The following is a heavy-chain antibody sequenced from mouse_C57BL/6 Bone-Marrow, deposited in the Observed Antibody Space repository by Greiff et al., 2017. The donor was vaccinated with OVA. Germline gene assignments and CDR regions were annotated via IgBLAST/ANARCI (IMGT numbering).Heavy chain of an antibody. V-gene: IGHV1-26*01. CDR3: ARKKSSHWYFDV. Sequence: VQLKQSGPELVKPGASVKISCKASGYTFTDYYMNWVKQSHGKSLEWIGDINPNNGGTSYNQKFKGKATLTVDKSSSTAYMELRSLTSEDSAVYYCARKKSSHWYFDVWGTGTTVTVSS. CDR2: INPNNGGT. CDR1: GYTFTDYY. D-gene: IGHD1-1*01. J-gene: IGHJ1*03.